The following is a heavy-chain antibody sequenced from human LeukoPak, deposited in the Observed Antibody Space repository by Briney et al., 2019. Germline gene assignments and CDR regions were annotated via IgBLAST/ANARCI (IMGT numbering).Heavy chain of an antibody. J-gene: IGHJ4*02. CDR1: GFTFSSYA. CDR2: ISGSGGST. Sequence: GGSLRLSCAASGFTFSSYAMSWVRQAPGKGLEWVSVISGSGGSTYYADSVKGRFTISRDNSKNTLYLQMNSLRAEDTAVYYCAKDRDYGWRGFDYWGQGTLVTVSS. CDR3: AKDRDYGWRGFDY. D-gene: IGHD4-17*01. V-gene: IGHV3-23*01.